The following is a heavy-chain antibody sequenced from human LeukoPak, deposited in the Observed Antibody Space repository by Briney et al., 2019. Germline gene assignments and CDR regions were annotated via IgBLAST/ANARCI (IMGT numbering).Heavy chain of an antibody. CDR1: GFTFSSYV. J-gene: IGHJ3*02. D-gene: IGHD5-12*01. Sequence: GGSLRLSCAASGFTFSSYVMHWVRQAPGKGLEWVAVISYDGTNKYYADSVKGRFTISRDNSKNTLYLQMNSLRAEDTAVYYCASQWASGYDYIACDIWAQGPMVTVSS. V-gene: IGHV3-30-3*01. CDR2: ISYDGTNK. CDR3: ASQWASGYDYIACDI.